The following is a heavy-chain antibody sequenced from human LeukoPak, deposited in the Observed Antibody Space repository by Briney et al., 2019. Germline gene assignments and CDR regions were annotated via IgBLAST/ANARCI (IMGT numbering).Heavy chain of an antibody. CDR2: FDPEDGET. Sequence: ASVKVSCKVSGYTLTELSMHWVRQAPGKGLEWMGGFDPEDGETIYAQKFQGRVTMTEDTSTDTAYMELSSLRSEDTAVYYCATGPAPPYYDSSGPNWFDPWGQGTLVTVSS. D-gene: IGHD3-22*01. V-gene: IGHV1-24*01. J-gene: IGHJ5*02. CDR3: ATGPAPPYYDSSGPNWFDP. CDR1: GYTLTELS.